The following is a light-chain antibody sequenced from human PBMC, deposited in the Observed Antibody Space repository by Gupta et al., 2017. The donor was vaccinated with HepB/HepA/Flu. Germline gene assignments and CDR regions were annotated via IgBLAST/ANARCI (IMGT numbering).Light chain of an antibody. CDR2: GAS. Sequence: VLPQSPGTLSFSAGGRDTHSYLSSQSVSSNYLAWYQQKPGQSPSLLIYGASSRSTGIPYRFSGSGSETDFALTMSRLDPDDFAVYYCQQYENDPQTFAQGTKVEIE. J-gene: IGKJ1*01. CDR1: QSVSSNY. CDR3: QQYENDPQT. V-gene: IGKV3-20*01.